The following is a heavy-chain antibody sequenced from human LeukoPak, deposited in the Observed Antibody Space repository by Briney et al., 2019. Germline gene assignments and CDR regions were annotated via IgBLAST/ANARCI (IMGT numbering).Heavy chain of an antibody. J-gene: IGHJ6*02. Sequence: PGGSLRLSCAASGFTFSSYAMNWVRQAPGKGLEWVSAISGSGGSTYYADSVKGRFTISRDNSKNTLYLQTNSLRAEDTAVYYCARAAYSGSYGYYYGMDVWGQGTTVTVSS. V-gene: IGHV3-23*01. CDR2: ISGSGGST. CDR1: GFTFSSYA. D-gene: IGHD1-26*01. CDR3: ARAAYSGSYGYYYGMDV.